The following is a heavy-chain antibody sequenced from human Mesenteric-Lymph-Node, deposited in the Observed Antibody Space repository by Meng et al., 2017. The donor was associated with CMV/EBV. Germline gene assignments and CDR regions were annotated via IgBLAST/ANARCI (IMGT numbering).Heavy chain of an antibody. D-gene: IGHD1-14*01. V-gene: IGHV1-3*01. CDR1: GYTFTSYA. CDR2: INAGNGNT. CDR3: ARDPYHGGFDP. Sequence: SCKASGYTFTSYAMHWVRQAPVQRLEWMGWINAGNGNTKYSQKFQGRVTITRDTSASTAYMELSSLRSEDTAVYYCARDPYHGGFDPWGQGTLVTVSS. J-gene: IGHJ5*02.